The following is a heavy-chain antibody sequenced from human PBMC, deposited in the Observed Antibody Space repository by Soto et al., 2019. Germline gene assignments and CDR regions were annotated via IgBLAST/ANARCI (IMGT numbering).Heavy chain of an antibody. J-gene: IGHJ4*02. D-gene: IGHD1-26*01. CDR2: IIPIFGTA. Sequence: QVQLVQSGAEVKKPGSSVKVSCKASGGTFSSYAISWVRQAPGQGLEWMGGIIPIFGTANYAQKFQGRVTITADESTSTAYMELSSPRSEDTTVYYCASQWGGSGSYRFDYWGQGTLVTVSS. V-gene: IGHV1-69*12. CDR1: GGTFSSYA. CDR3: ASQWGGSGSYRFDY.